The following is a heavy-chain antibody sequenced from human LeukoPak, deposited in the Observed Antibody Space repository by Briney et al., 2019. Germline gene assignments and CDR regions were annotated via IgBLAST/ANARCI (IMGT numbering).Heavy chain of an antibody. CDR1: GFTFSSYS. CDR3: AKTDYDSSGYDRFYYYYMDV. J-gene: IGHJ6*03. D-gene: IGHD3-22*01. V-gene: IGHV3-48*01. CDR2: ISSSSSTI. Sequence: PGGSLRLSCAASGFTFSSYSMNWVRHAPGKGLEWVSYISSSSSTIYYADSVKGRFTISRDNAKNSLYLQMNSLRAEDTAVYYCAKTDYDSSGYDRFYYYYMDVWGKGTTVTVSS.